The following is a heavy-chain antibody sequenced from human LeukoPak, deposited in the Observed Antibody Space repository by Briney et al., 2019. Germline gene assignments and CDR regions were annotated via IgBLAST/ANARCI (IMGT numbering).Heavy chain of an antibody. J-gene: IGHJ5*02. CDR1: EFTVRSYH. CDR2: IDSGGST. D-gene: IGHD2-15*01. CDR3: ARGRAVVAASDNWFDP. Sequence: TGGSLRLSCAASEFTVRSYHMSWVRQAPGKGLEWVAVIDSGGSTDYADSLKGRFTISRDNAKNSLYLQMNSLRADDTAVYYCARGRAVVAASDNWFDPWGQGTLVTVSS. V-gene: IGHV3-53*01.